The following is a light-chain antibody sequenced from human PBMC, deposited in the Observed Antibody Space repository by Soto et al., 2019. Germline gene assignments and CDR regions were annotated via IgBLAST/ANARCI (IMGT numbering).Light chain of an antibody. V-gene: IGKV3-11*01. Sequence: EIVLTQSPATLSLSPGERATLSCRANQNVSNYLAWYQQKPGQAPRLLMYEASNRATGIPARFSGSGSGTDFTLTISSLEPEDGAVYYCHQRSNWPPWTFGQGTKVEIK. CDR3: HQRSNWPPWT. CDR1: QNVSNY. J-gene: IGKJ1*01. CDR2: EAS.